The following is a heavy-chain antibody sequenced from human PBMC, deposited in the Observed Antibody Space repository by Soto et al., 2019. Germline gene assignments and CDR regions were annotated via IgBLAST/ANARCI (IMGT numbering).Heavy chain of an antibody. D-gene: IGHD3-22*01. Sequence: QVQLVESGGGVVQPGRSLRLSCAASGFTFSSYGMHWVRQAPGKGLEWVAVIWYDGSNKYYADSVKGRFTISRDNSKNTLYLQMNSLGAEDTAVYYWARALSYDSSCYYLDYWGQGTLVTVSS. J-gene: IGHJ4*02. CDR2: IWYDGSNK. CDR3: ARALSYDSSCYYLDY. CDR1: GFTFSSYG. V-gene: IGHV3-33*01.